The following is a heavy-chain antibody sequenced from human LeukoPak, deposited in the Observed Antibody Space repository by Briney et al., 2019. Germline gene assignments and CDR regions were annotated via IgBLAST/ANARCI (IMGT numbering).Heavy chain of an antibody. V-gene: IGHV3-23*01. CDR3: AKCDSGGYHFYYFDY. J-gene: IGHJ4*02. CDR2: IWGAGPST. Sequence: QPGGSLRLSCAASRFTFSSYAMSWVRQAPGKGLEWVTAIWGAGPSTSSPDSVKGRFTISRDNPKNTLYLQMNSLRAEATAVYYCAKCDSGGYHFYYFDYWGQGALVTVSS. CDR1: RFTFSSYA. D-gene: IGHD3-22*01.